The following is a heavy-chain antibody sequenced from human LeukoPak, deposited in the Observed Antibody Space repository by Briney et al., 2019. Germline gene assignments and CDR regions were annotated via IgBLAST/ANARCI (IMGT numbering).Heavy chain of an antibody. Sequence: SETLSLTCAVYGGSFSGYYWSWIRQPPGKGLEWIGEINHSGSTNYNPSLKSRVTISVDTSKNQFSLKPSSVTAADTAVYYCARFTLNYYYGMDVWGKGTTVTVSS. CDR2: INHSGST. J-gene: IGHJ6*04. CDR1: GGSFSGYY. CDR3: ARFTLNYYYGMDV. V-gene: IGHV4-34*01.